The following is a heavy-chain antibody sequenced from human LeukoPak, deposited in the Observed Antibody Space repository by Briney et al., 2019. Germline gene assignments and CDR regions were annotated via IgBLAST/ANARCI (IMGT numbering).Heavy chain of an antibody. J-gene: IGHJ4*02. D-gene: IGHD2-21*01. Sequence: GGSLRLSCAASRFTFSNYGVNWVRQAPGKGLEWVSYINSRSSTIYYADSVRGRFTISRDNAKNSLYLQMNSLRAEDTAVYYCAKDNILWWPDYFDYWGQGTLVTVSS. V-gene: IGHV3-48*04. CDR1: RFTFSNYG. CDR2: INSRSSTI. CDR3: AKDNILWWPDYFDY.